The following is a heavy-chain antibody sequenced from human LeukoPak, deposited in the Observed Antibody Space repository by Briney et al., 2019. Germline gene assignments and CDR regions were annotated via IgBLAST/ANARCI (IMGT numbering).Heavy chain of an antibody. CDR1: GFTFSGCS. V-gene: IGHV3-21*01. CDR2: FGTRSTSV. CDR3: ASGSDGYCSGGSCYDANY. D-gene: IGHD2-15*01. J-gene: IGHJ4*02. Sequence: GGSLRLSCTASGFTFSGCSMNWIRQAPGKGLEWVSSFGTRSTSVYHAGSVKGRFTISRDNAKNSLYLQMNSLRAEDTAVYYCASGSDGYCSGGSCYDANYWGQGTLVTVSS.